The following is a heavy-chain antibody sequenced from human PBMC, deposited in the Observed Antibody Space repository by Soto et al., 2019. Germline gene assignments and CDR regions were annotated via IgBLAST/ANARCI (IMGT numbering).Heavy chain of an antibody. Sequence: EVQLVESGGGLVQPGGSLRLSCAASGVTFSRYWMHWVRQAPGKGLVWVSRINTDGSSTSYADSVKGRFTISRDNAKNTLYLQMNSLRAEDTAVEYCARDALPGDGYEDYWGQGTLVTVSS. D-gene: IGHD5-12*01. CDR2: INTDGSST. CDR3: ARDALPGDGYEDY. CDR1: GVTFSRYW. V-gene: IGHV3-74*01. J-gene: IGHJ4*02.